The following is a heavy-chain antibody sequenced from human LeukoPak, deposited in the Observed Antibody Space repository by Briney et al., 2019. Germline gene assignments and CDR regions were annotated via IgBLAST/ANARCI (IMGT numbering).Heavy chain of an antibody. J-gene: IGHJ5*02. CDR2: INPNSGGT. V-gene: IGHV1-2*02. D-gene: IGHD3-22*01. Sequence: ASVKVSCKASGYTFTGYYIHWVRQAPGQGLEWMGWINPNSGGTNYAQKFQGRVTMTRDTSISTAYMELSRLRSDDAAVYYCARSLYYYDSRGNWFDPWGQGTLVTVSS. CDR1: GYTFTGYY. CDR3: ARSLYYYDSRGNWFDP.